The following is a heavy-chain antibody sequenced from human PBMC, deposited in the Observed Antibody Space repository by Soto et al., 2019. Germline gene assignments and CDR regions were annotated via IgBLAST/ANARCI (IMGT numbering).Heavy chain of an antibody. CDR3: ARSVAVPGAPTHY. CDR1: GGSISGSY. D-gene: IGHD6-19*01. V-gene: IGHV4-59*01. J-gene: IGHJ4*02. Sequence: SETLSLTCSVSGGSISGSYWSWIRQSPGKGLEWLGYVYYTGSTNYSPSLRSRVSISVDTSKNEFSLRLSSVTAADTAVYFCARSVAVPGAPTHYSGQATHVTVST. CDR2: VYYTGST.